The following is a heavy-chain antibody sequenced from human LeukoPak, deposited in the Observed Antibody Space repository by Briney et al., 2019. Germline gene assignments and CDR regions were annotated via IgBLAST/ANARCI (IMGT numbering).Heavy chain of an antibody. CDR2: IKQDGSEK. CDR1: GFTFSSYW. Sequence: PGGSLRLSCAASGFTFSSYWMSWVRQAPGKGLEWVANIKQDGSEKYYVDSVKGRFTISRDNAKNSLYLQMNSLRAEDTAVYYCARDGSTYYYDPPSGWGQGTTVTVSS. J-gene: IGHJ6*02. V-gene: IGHV3-7*01. CDR3: ARDGSTYYYDPPSG. D-gene: IGHD3-22*01.